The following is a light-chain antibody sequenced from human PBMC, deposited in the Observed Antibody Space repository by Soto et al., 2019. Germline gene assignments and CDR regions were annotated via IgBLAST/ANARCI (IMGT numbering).Light chain of an antibody. CDR2: GAS. Sequence: ELVLTQSPGTLSLSPRERATLSCTASQSVSSSYLAWYQQKPGQAPRHLIYGASSRATSTTDRFSGSGSGTDFTLTISRLEPEDLAVYYGQQDDNSPLTFGGGTKVVVK. CDR3: QQDDNSPLT. CDR1: QSVSSSY. V-gene: IGKV3-20*01. J-gene: IGKJ4*01.